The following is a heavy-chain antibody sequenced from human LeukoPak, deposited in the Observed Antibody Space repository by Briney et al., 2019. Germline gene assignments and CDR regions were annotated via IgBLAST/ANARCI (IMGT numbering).Heavy chain of an antibody. CDR3: ARDRGYSYEFDY. J-gene: IGHJ4*02. CDR2: ISSSSSYI. V-gene: IGHV3-21*01. Sequence: GGSLRLSCAASGFTFSSYSMNWVRQAPGKGLEWVSSISSSSSYIYYADSVKGRFTISRDNAKNSLYLQMNSLRAEDTAVYYCARDRGYSYEFDYWGQGTLVTVSS. CDR1: GFTFSSYS. D-gene: IGHD5-18*01.